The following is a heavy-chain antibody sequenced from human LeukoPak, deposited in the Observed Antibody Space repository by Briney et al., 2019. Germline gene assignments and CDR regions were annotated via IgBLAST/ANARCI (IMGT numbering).Heavy chain of an antibody. Sequence: GGSLRLSCAASGFTFSSYWMHWVRQAPGKGLVWVSRINSDGSSTSYADSVKGRFTISRDNAKNTLYLQMNSLRAEDTAVYYCARVLYYDSSGYNAKAFDIWGQGTMVTVSS. V-gene: IGHV3-74*01. CDR2: INSDGSST. D-gene: IGHD3-22*01. J-gene: IGHJ3*02. CDR1: GFTFSSYW. CDR3: ARVLYYDSSGYNAKAFDI.